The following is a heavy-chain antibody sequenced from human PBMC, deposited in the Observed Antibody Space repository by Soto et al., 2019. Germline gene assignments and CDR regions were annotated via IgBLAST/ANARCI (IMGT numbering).Heavy chain of an antibody. CDR3: ARGGGWLRYPKSIAVAGTSSYYGMDV. Sequence: GESLKISCKGSGYSFTSYWIGWVRQMPGKGLEWMGIIYPGDSDTRYSPSFQGQVTISADKSISTAYLQWSSLKASDTAMYYCARGGGWLRYPKSIAVAGTSSYYGMDVWGQGTTVTVSS. D-gene: IGHD6-19*01. CDR2: IYPGDSDT. CDR1: GYSFTSYW. J-gene: IGHJ6*02. V-gene: IGHV5-51*01.